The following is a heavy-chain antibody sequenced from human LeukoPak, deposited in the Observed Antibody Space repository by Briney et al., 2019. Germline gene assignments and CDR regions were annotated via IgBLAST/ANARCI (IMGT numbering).Heavy chain of an antibody. V-gene: IGHV4-34*01. CDR1: GGSFNGYY. CDR2: INHSGST. J-gene: IGHJ6*02. CDR3: ARVTPPLYGMDV. Sequence: SETLSLTCAVYGGSFNGYYWSWVRQPPGKGLEWIGEINHSGSTNYNPSLKSRVTISVDTSKNQFSLKLSSVTAADTAVYYCARVTPPLYGMDVWGQGTMVTVSS.